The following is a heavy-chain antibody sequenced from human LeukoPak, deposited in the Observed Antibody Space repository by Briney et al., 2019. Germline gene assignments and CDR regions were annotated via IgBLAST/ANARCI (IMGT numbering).Heavy chain of an antibody. V-gene: IGHV4-34*01. D-gene: IGHD3-10*01. Sequence: SETLSLTCAVYGGSLSGYYWSWIRQPPGKGLEWIGEINHSGSTNYNPSLKSRVTISVGTSKNQFSLKLSSVTAADTAVYYCARGRPVLLWFGELSHGLDPWGQGTLVTVSS. CDR1: GGSLSGYY. CDR2: INHSGST. J-gene: IGHJ5*02. CDR3: ARGRPVLLWFGELSHGLDP.